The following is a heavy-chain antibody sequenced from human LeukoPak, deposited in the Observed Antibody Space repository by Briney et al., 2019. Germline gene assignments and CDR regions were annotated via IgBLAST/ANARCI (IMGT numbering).Heavy chain of an antibody. CDR3: AKDRRGGSYYAATLDI. J-gene: IGHJ3*02. V-gene: IGHV3-23*01. CDR1: GLTFSSYA. CDR2: ISDSGDIT. D-gene: IGHD1-26*01. Sequence: GGSLRLSCAASGLTFSSYAMSWVRQAPGKGLEWVSGISDSGDITYYADSVKGRFTIYRDNSKITLYVQMNSLRVEDTAVYFCAKDRRGGSYYAATLDIWGPGTMVTVSS.